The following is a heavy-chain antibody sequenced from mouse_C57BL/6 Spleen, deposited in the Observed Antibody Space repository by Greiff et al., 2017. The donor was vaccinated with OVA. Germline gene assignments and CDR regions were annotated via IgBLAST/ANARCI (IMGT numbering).Heavy chain of an antibody. J-gene: IGHJ2*01. D-gene: IGHD1-1*01. CDR1: GYTFTSYW. Sequence: VQLQQSGAELVMPGASVKLSCKASGYTFTSYWMHWVKQRPGQGLEWIGEIDPSDSYTNYNQKFKGKSTLTVDKSSSTAYMQLSSLTSEDSAVYYCARSGGSSPYFDYWGQGTTLTVSS. V-gene: IGHV1-69*01. CDR3: ARSGGSSPYFDY. CDR2: IDPSDSYT.